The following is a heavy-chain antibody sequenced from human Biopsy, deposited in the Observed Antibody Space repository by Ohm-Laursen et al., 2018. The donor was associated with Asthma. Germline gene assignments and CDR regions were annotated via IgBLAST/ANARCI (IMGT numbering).Heavy chain of an antibody. Sequence: PGTLSLTRAVSGDSISSNSWWTWVRQSPGRGLEWIGEIYYSGSTNYHPSLKGRVTISVAKSKNQFSLRLTSVTAADTAVYYCARAIGTGDWYFDVWGRGTLVTVSS. V-gene: IGHV4-4*03. CDR3: ARAIGTGDWYFDV. CDR1: GDSISSNSW. D-gene: IGHD1-1*01. CDR2: IYYSGST. J-gene: IGHJ2*01.